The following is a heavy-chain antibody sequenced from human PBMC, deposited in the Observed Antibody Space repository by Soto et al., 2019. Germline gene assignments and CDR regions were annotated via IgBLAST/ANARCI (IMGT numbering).Heavy chain of an antibody. V-gene: IGHV3-21*01. D-gene: IGHD2-21*02. CDR1: GFTFSGYS. J-gene: IGHJ6*02. CDR3: AREETAWPLAYGLDV. Sequence: LRLSCAACGFTFSGYSMNWVRQAPGKGLEWVASISTRSDIYYADSVKGRFTISRDNAKNSVSLQMNSLRAEDTAVYYCAREETAWPLAYGLDVWGQGTTVTSP. CDR2: ISTRSDI.